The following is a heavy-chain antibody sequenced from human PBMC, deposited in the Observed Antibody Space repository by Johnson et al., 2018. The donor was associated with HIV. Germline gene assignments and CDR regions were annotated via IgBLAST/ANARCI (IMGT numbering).Heavy chain of an antibody. J-gene: IGHJ3*02. V-gene: IGHV3-43D*03. Sequence: VYLVESGGVVVQPGGSLRLSCAASGFSFDDYAMHWVRQTPGKGLEWVSLISWDGANTYYGDSVKGRFTISRDNSKKTLYLQVNSLRDEDTAVYYCARGRITMIGVDLRGGGFDIWGQGTTVTVSS. CDR2: ISWDGANT. CDR3: ARGRITMIGVDLRGGGFDI. CDR1: GFSFDDYA. D-gene: IGHD3-22*01.